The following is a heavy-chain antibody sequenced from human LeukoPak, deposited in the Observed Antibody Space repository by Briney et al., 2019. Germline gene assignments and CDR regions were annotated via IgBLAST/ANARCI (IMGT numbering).Heavy chain of an antibody. CDR3: ARGAPIFYYFES. V-gene: IGHV5-51*01. J-gene: IGHJ4*02. CDR2: IYPDDSDT. Sequence: GDSLKISCKTSGYIFTDYWIGWVRQVPGKGLEWMGIIYPDDSDTRYSPSFQGQVTISADKSTSTAYLQWSSLKALDTAMYYCARGAPIFYYFESWGQGTLVSVSA. CDR1: GYIFTDYW.